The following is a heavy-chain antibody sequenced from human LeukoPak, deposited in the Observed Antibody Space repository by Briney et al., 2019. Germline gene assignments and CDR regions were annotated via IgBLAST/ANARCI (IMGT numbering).Heavy chain of an antibody. CDR3: ARVGWVLRYAFDI. CDR2: ISSRGSTI. CDR1: GFSLSSYE. V-gene: IGHV3-48*03. J-gene: IGHJ3*02. Sequence: GGSMRLSRVASGFSLSSYEMNWVRQAPGKGLEWVSHISSRGSTIYYADSVKGRFTSSRDNAKNSLYLQMNSLRAEDTAVYYCARVGWVLRYAFDIWGQGTMVTVSS. D-gene: IGHD3-16*01.